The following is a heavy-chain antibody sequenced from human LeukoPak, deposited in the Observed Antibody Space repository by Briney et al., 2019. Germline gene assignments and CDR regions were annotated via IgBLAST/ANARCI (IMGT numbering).Heavy chain of an antibody. J-gene: IGHJ4*02. CDR2: INHSGST. Sequence: SETLSLTCAVYGGSFSDYYWSWIRQPPGKGLEWIGEINHSGSTNYNPSLKSRVTISVDTSKNQFSLKLSSVTAADTAVYYCASGAVLLWFGELPPQFDYWGQGTLVTVSS. D-gene: IGHD3-10*01. V-gene: IGHV4-34*01. CDR3: ASGAVLLWFGELPPQFDY. CDR1: GGSFSDYY.